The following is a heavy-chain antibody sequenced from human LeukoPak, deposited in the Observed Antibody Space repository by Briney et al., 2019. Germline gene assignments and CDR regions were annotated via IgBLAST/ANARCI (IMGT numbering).Heavy chain of an antibody. V-gene: IGHV4-39*07. D-gene: IGHD2-21*02. CDR3: ARGGVYCGGDCCSGLSY. J-gene: IGHJ4*02. CDR2: IYYSGST. CDR1: GGSISSSSYY. Sequence: SETLSLTCTVSGGSISSSSYYWGWIRQPPGKGLEWIGSIYYSGSTYYNPSLKSRVTISVDTSKNQFSLKLSSVTAADTAVYYCARGGVYCGGDCCSGLSYWGQGTLVTVSS.